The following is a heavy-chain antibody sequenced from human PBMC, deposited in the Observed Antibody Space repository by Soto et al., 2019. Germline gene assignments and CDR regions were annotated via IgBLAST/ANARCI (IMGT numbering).Heavy chain of an antibody. CDR1: GYIFSDYY. V-gene: IGHV1-2*02. CDR2: IDPRNGGT. J-gene: IGHJ4*02. Sequence: QVQLVQSGSDVKKPGASFTVSCKASGYIFSDYYIHWVRQAPGQGLEWMGWIDPRNGGTKYAQKFQDRLTMTTDTSTSTAVLELRRLRLDDTAVFFCARVLYRNVIHAWGQGTLVTVSS. CDR3: ARVLYRNVIHA. D-gene: IGHD5-18*01.